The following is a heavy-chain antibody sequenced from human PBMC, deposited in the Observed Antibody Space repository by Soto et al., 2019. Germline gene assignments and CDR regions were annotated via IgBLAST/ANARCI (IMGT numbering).Heavy chain of an antibody. CDR3: ARGRSGGSCYDY. V-gene: IGHV4-34*01. Sequence: QVQLQQWGAGLLKPSETLSLTCAVYGGSFSGYYWSWIRQPPGKGLEWIGEINHSGSTNYNPSLKSRVTISVDTSKNQFSLKLSSVTAADKAVYYCARGRSGGSCYDYWGQGTLVTVSS. CDR1: GGSFSGYY. J-gene: IGHJ4*02. D-gene: IGHD2-15*01. CDR2: INHSGST.